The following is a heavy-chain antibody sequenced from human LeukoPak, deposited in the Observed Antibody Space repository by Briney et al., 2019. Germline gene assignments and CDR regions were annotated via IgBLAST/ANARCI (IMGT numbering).Heavy chain of an antibody. CDR1: GYTFTGFY. V-gene: IGHV1-2*02. D-gene: IGHD3-10*01. J-gene: IGHJ4*02. Sequence: GASVTVSCKTSGYTFTGFYIHWVRQAPGQGLEWMGWINPNTGATNFAQKFQGRVTMTTDTSVSTAYMDLRRLRFDDTAVYYCAREGDYNGSGRGDFWGQGTLVTVSS. CDR3: AREGDYNGSGRGDF. CDR2: INPNTGAT.